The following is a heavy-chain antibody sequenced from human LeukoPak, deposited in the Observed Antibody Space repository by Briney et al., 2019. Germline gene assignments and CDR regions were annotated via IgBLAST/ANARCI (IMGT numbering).Heavy chain of an antibody. V-gene: IGHV3-23*01. CDR3: AKDPYRASSGLVDY. D-gene: IGHD5-12*01. CDR2: ISGSGGTT. CDR1: VFTFSNYA. Sequence: GGPLRLSCATPVFTFSNYAVIWVRQAPGKAVEWVSSISGSGGTTYYADYVKGRFTISRDNTKNTLYLQMNSLRAEDTAVYYCAKDPYRASSGLVDYWGQGTLVTVSS. J-gene: IGHJ4*02.